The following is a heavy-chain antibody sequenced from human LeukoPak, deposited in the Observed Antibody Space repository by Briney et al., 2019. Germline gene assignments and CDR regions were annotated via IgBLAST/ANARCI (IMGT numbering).Heavy chain of an antibody. V-gene: IGHV2-5*01. Sequence: SGPTLVNPTQTPTLTCTFSGFSFRSGGVGVGWIRQPPGGALEWLGVIYENDEKLYSSSLQNRLSITKDTSRNRVVLTMANMDPVDTATYYCAHRHRGVASDIWGQGTMVTVSS. CDR2: IYENDEK. CDR1: GFSFRSGGVG. CDR3: AHRHRGVASDI. D-gene: IGHD2-15*01. J-gene: IGHJ3*02.